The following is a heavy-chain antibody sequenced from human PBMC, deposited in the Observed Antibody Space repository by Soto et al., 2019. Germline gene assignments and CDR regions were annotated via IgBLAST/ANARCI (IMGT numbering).Heavy chain of an antibody. J-gene: IGHJ5*02. D-gene: IGHD4-4*01. CDR3: ARCGYSNYDWFDP. CDR1: GYTFTGYY. V-gene: IGHV1-2*06. Sequence: ASVKVSCKASGYTFTGYYMHWVRQAPGQGLEWMGRINPNSGGTNYAQKFQGRVTMTRDTSISTAYMELSRLRSDDTAVYYCARCGYSNYDWFDPWGQGTLVTVSS. CDR2: INPNSGGT.